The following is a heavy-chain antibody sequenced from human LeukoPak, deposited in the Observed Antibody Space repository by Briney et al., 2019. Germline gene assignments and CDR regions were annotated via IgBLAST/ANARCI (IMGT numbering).Heavy chain of an antibody. CDR1: GFTFSSYA. CDR2: ISGSGGST. V-gene: IGHV3-23*01. J-gene: IGHJ4*02. CDR3: AKVGYYGSGSYYWPYFDY. D-gene: IGHD3-10*01. Sequence: PGGSLRLSCAASGFTFSSYAMSWVRQAPGKGLEWVSAISGSGGSTYYADSVKGRFTISRDNSKNTLYLQMNSLRAEDTAVYYCAKVGYYGSGSYYWPYFDYWGQGTLVTVSS.